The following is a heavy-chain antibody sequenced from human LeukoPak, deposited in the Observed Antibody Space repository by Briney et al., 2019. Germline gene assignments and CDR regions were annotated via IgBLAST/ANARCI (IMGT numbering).Heavy chain of an antibody. J-gene: IGHJ4*02. CDR2: INYNGAIT. Sequence: GGSLRLSCATSGFTFVDYGLSWVRRAPGKGLEWLCAINYNGAITDYADSVKGRFTISRDNTKNSLYLRMDSLRAEDTALYYCARDRLGPSFSVSHFDLWGQGTLVTVSS. CDR1: GFTFVDYG. D-gene: IGHD3-3*02. CDR3: ARDRLGPSFSVSHFDL. V-gene: IGHV3-20*04.